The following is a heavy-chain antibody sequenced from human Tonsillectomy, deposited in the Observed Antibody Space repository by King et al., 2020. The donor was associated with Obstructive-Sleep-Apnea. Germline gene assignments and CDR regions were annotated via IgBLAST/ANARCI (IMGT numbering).Heavy chain of an antibody. CDR3: ARGGQLIRGGNYFDH. V-gene: IGHV3-30*04. CDR1: GFTFNDFA. J-gene: IGHJ4*02. D-gene: IGHD1-26*01. CDR2: ISYDGSGK. Sequence: VQLVESGGGVVQPGRSLRLSCAASGFTFNDFAVHWVRQAPGKGLEWVAVISYDGSGKYYADSVKGRFTISRDNSKNTLFLQMNSLRVEDTAVYFCARGGQLIRGGNYFDHWGQGTLVTVSS.